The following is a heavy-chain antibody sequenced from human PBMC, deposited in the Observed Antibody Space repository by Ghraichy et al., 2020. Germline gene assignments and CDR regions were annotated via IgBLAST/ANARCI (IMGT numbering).Heavy chain of an antibody. CDR1: GGSISSYY. CDR2: IYYSGST. J-gene: IGHJ6*02. CDR3: ARYGVRGVGPYYYGMDV. V-gene: IGHV4-59*01. Sequence: SETLSLTCTVSGGSISSYYWSWIRQPPGKGLEWIGYIYYSGSTNYNPSLKSRVTISVDTSKNQFSLKLSSVTAADTAVYYCARYGVRGVGPYYYGMDVWGQGTTVTVSS. D-gene: IGHD3-10*01.